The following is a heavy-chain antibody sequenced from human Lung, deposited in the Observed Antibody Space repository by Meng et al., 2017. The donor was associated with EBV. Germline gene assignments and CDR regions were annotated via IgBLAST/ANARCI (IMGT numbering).Heavy chain of an antibody. CDR3: AGDLHHTKQRYSSSWFFDY. CDR2: IYTSGST. Sequence: SGPRLVTPPETLLLTRTVSVGSISIYDWSWIRQPAEKGLEWIGRIYTSGSTNYNPSLKSRVTMSVDTSKNQFSLKLSSVTAADTAVYYCAGDLHHTKQRYSSSWFFDYWGQGTLVTVSS. V-gene: IGHV4-4*07. J-gene: IGHJ4*02. D-gene: IGHD6-13*01. CDR1: VGSISIYD.